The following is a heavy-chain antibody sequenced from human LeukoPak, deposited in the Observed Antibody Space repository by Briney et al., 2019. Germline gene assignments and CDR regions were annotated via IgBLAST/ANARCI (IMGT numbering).Heavy chain of an antibody. V-gene: IGHV3-30*02. CDR1: GFTFSSYG. CDR2: IRYDGSNK. CDR3: AKGEYSSGWSFDY. Sequence: HPGGSLRLSCAASGFTFSSYGMHWVRQAPGKGLEWVAFIRYDGSNKYHADSVKGRFTISRDNSKNTLYLQMNSLRAEDTAVYYCAKGEYSSGWSFDYWGQGTLVTVSS. J-gene: IGHJ4*02. D-gene: IGHD6-19*01.